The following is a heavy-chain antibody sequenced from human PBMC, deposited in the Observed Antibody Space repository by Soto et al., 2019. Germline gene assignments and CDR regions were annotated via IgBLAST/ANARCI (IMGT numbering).Heavy chain of an antibody. CDR2: IIPIFGTA. CDR1: GGTFSSYA. V-gene: IGHV1-69*01. D-gene: IGHD2-2*01. Sequence: QVQLVQSGAEVKKPGSSVKVSCKASGGTFSSYAISWVRQAPGQGLEWMGGIIPIFGTANYAQKFQGRVTITADEYTSTAYMELSSLRSEDTAVYYCARARYCSSTSCYYYYYYCMDVWGQGTTVTVSS. J-gene: IGHJ6*02. CDR3: ARARYCSSTSCYYYYYYCMDV.